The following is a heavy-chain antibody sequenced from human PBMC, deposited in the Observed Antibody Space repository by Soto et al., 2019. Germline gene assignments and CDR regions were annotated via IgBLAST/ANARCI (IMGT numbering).Heavy chain of an antibody. CDR1: GGTFSSYA. J-gene: IGHJ4*02. CDR3: ARGYQLLSLSYAGPLDY. Sequence: QVQLVQSGAEVKKPGSSVKVSCKASGGTFSSYAISWVRQAPGQGLEWMGGIIPIFGTANYAQKFQGRVTITADESTSTAYMELSSLRSEDTAVYYCARGYQLLSLSYAGPLDYWGQGTLVTVSS. D-gene: IGHD2-2*01. CDR2: IIPIFGTA. V-gene: IGHV1-69*01.